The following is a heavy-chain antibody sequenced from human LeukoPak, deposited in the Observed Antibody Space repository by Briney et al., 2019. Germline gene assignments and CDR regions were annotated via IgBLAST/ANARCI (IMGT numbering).Heavy chain of an antibody. CDR3: AKDMGGGTMVRGVRSNDAFDI. J-gene: IGHJ3*02. D-gene: IGHD3-10*01. Sequence: GRSLRLSCAAYGFTFDDYAMHWVRQAPGKGLEWVSGISWNSGSIGYADSVKGRFTISRDNAKNSLYLQMNSLRAEDTALYYCAKDMGGGTMVRGVRSNDAFDIWGQGTMVTVSS. V-gene: IGHV3-9*01. CDR2: ISWNSGSI. CDR1: GFTFDDYA.